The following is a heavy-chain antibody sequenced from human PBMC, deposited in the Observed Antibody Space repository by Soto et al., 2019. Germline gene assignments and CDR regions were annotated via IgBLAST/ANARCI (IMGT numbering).Heavy chain of an antibody. V-gene: IGHV4-30-4*01. CDR2: IYHSGSS. J-gene: IGHJ4*02. CDR3: ARLISGYYFFDY. D-gene: IGHD3-22*01. CDR1: GDSISSADYY. Sequence: SETLSLTCTVSGDSISSADYYWSWIRQPPGRGLEWIAYIYHSGSSYFNPSLKSRLSISVDTSKNLLSLKLRSVTAADTAVYYCARLISGYYFFDYWGQGTQVTVS.